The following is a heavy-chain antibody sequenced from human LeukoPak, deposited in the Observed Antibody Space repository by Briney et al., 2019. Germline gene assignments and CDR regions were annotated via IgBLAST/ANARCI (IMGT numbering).Heavy chain of an antibody. V-gene: IGHV3-23*01. J-gene: IGHJ4*02. CDR2: ISGSGGST. Sequence: GGSLRLSCAASGSTFSSYAMRWVRQAPGKGLEWVSGISGSGGSTYYADSVKGRFTTSRDNSKNTLYLQMNSLRAEDTAVYYCAKGAASEYYFDSWGQGTLVTVSP. CDR1: GSTFSSYA. D-gene: IGHD6-25*01. CDR3: AKGAASEYYFDS.